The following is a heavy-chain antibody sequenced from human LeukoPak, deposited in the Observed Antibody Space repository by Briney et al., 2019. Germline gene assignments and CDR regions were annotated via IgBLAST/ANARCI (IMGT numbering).Heavy chain of an antibody. CDR3: AIVDTAMEAFDI. D-gene: IGHD5-18*01. J-gene: IGHJ3*02. CDR2: INPNSGGT. Sequence: ASVKVSCKASGYTFTGYYMHWVRQAPGQGLEWMGWINPNSGGTNYAQKFQGRVTMTRDTSISTAYMELSRLRSDDTAVYYCAIVDTAMEAFDIWGQGTMVTVSS. V-gene: IGHV1-2*02. CDR1: GYTFTGYY.